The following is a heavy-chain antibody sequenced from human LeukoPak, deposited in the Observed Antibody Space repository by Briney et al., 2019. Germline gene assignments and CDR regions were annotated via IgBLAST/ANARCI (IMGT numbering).Heavy chain of an antibody. CDR2: INHSGST. CDR3: ARNDFWSGRLDY. Sequence: GSLRLSCAASGFTFSSYAMSWVRQPPGKGLEWIGEINHSGSTNYNPSLKSRVTISVDTSKSQFSLKLNSVTAADTAVYFCARNDFWSGRLDYWGQGTLVTVSS. J-gene: IGHJ4*02. CDR1: GFTFSSYA. V-gene: IGHV4-34*01. D-gene: IGHD3-3*01.